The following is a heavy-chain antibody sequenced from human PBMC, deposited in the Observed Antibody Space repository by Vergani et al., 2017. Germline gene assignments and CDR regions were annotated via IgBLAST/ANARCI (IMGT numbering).Heavy chain of an antibody. D-gene: IGHD3-22*01. Sequence: EVQLVESGGGLVKPGGSLRLSCAASGFTFSSYSMNWVRQAPGKGLEWVSSISSSSSYIYYADSVKGRFTISRDNAKNSLYLQMNSLRAEDTAVYYCARDQSDSSGYLGDYWGQGTLVTVSS. CDR1: GFTFSSYS. V-gene: IGHV3-21*01. J-gene: IGHJ4*02. CDR2: ISSSSSYI. CDR3: ARDQSDSSGYLGDY.